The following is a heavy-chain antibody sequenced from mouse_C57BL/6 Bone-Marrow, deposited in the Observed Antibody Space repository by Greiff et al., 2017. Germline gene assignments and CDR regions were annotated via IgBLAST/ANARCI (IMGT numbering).Heavy chain of an antibody. CDR1: GYTFTSYW. Sequence: QVQLQQPGAELVKPGASVKLSCKASGYTFTSYWMHWVKQRPGQGLEWIGMIHPNSGSTNYNEKFKSKVTLTVDKSSSTAYMQLSSLTSEDSAVYYCARPPLYYGNYGYAMDYWGQGTSVTVSS. CDR2: IHPNSGST. CDR3: ARPPLYYGNYGYAMDY. V-gene: IGHV1-64*01. D-gene: IGHD2-1*01. J-gene: IGHJ4*01.